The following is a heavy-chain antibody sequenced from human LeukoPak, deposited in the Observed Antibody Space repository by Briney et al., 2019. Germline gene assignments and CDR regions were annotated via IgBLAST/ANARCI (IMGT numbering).Heavy chain of an antibody. CDR1: GFTFSSYW. J-gene: IGHJ6*02. Sequence: GGSLRLSCAASGFTFSSYWMSWVRQAPGRGLEWVANIKQDGSEKYYVDSVKGRFTISRDNAKNSLYLQMNSLRAGDTAVYYCARADYNTYYYGMDVWGQGTTVTVSS. CDR2: IKQDGSEK. D-gene: IGHD4-11*01. V-gene: IGHV3-7*01. CDR3: ARADYNTYYYGMDV.